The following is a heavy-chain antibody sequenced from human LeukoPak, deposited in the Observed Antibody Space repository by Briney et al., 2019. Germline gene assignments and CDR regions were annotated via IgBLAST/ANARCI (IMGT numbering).Heavy chain of an antibody. CDR3: ARGGRAYGD. D-gene: IGHD3-16*01. CDR2: IKQDGSEK. J-gene: IGHJ4*02. V-gene: IGHV3-7*04. Sequence: GGSLRLSCAASGFTFSNYWMSWVRQAPGKGLEWVANIKQDGSEKYYVDSVKGRFTISRDNAKNSLYLQMNSLRADDTAVYYCARGGRAYGDWGQGTLVTVS. CDR1: GFTFSNYW.